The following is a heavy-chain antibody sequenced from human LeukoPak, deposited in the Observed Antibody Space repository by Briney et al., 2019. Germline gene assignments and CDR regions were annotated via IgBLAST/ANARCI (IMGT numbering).Heavy chain of an antibody. CDR2: INHNGNVN. J-gene: IGHJ6*01. CDR3: ARGGGVDV. D-gene: IGHD3-16*01. CDR1: GFTFSSYW. Sequence: QSGGSLTLSCAASGFTFSSYWMNWARQAPGQGLEWVASINHNGNVNYYVYSVKGRFTISRDNAKNSLYLKMSDLRAEDTVVFFCARGGGVDVWGQGATVTVSS. V-gene: IGHV3-7*03.